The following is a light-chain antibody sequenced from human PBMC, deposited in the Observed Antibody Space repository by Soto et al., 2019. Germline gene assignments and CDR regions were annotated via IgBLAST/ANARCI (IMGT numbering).Light chain of an antibody. CDR1: GSDVGGYNH. J-gene: IGLJ3*02. CDR2: EVS. CDR3: SSYTNSNTWV. V-gene: IGLV2-14*01. Sequence: QPASVSGSPGQSIAISCTGTGSDVGGYNHVSWYQQHPGKAPKLMIYEVSNRPSGVSNRFSGSKSGNTASLTISGLQAEDEADYYCSSYTNSNTWVFGGGTKLTVL.